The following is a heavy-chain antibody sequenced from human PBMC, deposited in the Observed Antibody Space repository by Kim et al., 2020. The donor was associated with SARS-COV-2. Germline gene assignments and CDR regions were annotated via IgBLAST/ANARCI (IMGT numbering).Heavy chain of an antibody. CDR3: AREVRSDAARAFDI. CDR1: GGTFSSYA. D-gene: IGHD6-6*01. V-gene: IGHV1-69*04. Sequence: SVKVSCKASGGTFSSYAISWVRQAPGQGLEWMGRIIPILGIANYAQKFQGRVTITADKSTSTAYMELSSLRSEDTAVYYCAREVRSDAARAFDIWGQGTMVTVSS. CDR2: IIPILGIA. J-gene: IGHJ3*02.